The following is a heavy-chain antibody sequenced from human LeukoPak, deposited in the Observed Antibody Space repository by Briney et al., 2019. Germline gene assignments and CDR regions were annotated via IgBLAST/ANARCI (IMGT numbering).Heavy chain of an antibody. CDR3: ARESGYSLGGFFDY. J-gene: IGHJ4*02. CDR1: GGTFSSYA. Sequence: ASVKVSCTASGGTFSSYAISWVRQAPGQGLEWMGGIIPIFGTANYAQKFQGRVTITADESTSTAYMELSSLRSEDTAVYYCARESGYSLGGFFDYWGQGTLVTVSS. V-gene: IGHV1-69*13. CDR2: IIPIFGTA. D-gene: IGHD5-18*01.